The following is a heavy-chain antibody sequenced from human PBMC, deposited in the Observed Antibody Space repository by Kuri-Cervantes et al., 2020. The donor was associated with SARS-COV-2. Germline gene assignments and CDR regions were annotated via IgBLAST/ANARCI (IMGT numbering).Heavy chain of an antibody. CDR3: ARSIAAAGPYYYYYMDV. CDR2: IDWDDDK. D-gene: IGHD6-13*01. Sequence: SGPTLVKPTQTLTLTCTFSGFSLSTSGMRVSWIRQPPGKALEWLARIDWDDDKFYSTSLKTRLTISKDTSKNQVVLTMTNMDPVDTATYYCARSIAAAGPYYYYYMDVWGKGTTVPSP. V-gene: IGHV2-70*04. CDR1: GFSLSTSGMR. J-gene: IGHJ6*03.